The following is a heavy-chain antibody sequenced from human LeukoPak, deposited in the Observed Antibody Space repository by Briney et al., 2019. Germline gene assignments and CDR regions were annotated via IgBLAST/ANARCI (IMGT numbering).Heavy chain of an antibody. CDR3: AKGSVSVVVPAAILYY. D-gene: IGHD2-2*01. CDR2: ISGSGGST. V-gene: IGHV3-23*01. CDR1: GFTFSSYA. J-gene: IGHJ4*02. Sequence: PGGSLRLSCAASGFTFSSYAMSWVRQAPGKGLEWVSGISGSGGSTYYADSVKGRFTISRDNSKNTLYLQMNSLRAEDTAVYYCAKGSVSVVVPAAILYYWGQGTLATVSS.